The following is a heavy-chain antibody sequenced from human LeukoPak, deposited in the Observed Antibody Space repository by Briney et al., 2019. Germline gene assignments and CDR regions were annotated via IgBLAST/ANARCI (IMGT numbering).Heavy chain of an antibody. CDR3: VKGRGTYYREYYFDY. D-gene: IGHD1-26*01. CDR2: IRYDGSNK. Sequence: GGSLRLSCAASGFTFSSYGMRWVRQAPGKGLEWVAFIRYDGSNKYYADSVKGRFTISRDNSKNTLYLQMNSLRAEDTAVYYCVKGRGTYYREYYFDYWGQGTLVTVSS. J-gene: IGHJ4*02. CDR1: GFTFSSYG. V-gene: IGHV3-30*02.